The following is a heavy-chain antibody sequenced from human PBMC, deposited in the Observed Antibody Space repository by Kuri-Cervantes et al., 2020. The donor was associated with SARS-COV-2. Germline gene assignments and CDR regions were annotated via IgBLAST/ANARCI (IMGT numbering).Heavy chain of an antibody. CDR2: ISGYNGNT. Sequence: AAVQVFCNASGDNSNISGIHWVRQAPGQGLEWMGWISGYNGNTNYAQNFQGRVTMTTDTSTSTAYMELRSLRSDDTAVYYCVRSTPFRRLVVISQGGAFDIWGQGTMVTVSS. V-gene: IGHV1-18*04. CDR1: GDNSNISG. J-gene: IGHJ3*02. CDR3: VRSTPFRRLVVISQGGAFDI. D-gene: IGHD3-22*01.